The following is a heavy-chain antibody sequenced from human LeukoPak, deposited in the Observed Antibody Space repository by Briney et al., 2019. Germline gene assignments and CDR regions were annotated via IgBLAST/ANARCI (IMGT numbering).Heavy chain of an antibody. V-gene: IGHV1-18*01. Sequence: ASVKVSCKASGGTFSSYAISWVRQAPGQGLEWMGWISAYSGNTNFAQRLQGRVTMTTDASTSTAYMELRSLSSDDTAVYYCARGLQYSGASRFDYWGQGTLVTVSS. D-gene: IGHD6-6*01. CDR3: ARGLQYSGASRFDY. J-gene: IGHJ4*02. CDR1: GGTFSSYA. CDR2: ISAYSGNT.